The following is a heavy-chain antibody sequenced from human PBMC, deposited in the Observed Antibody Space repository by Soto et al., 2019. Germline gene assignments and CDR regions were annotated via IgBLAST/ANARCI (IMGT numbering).Heavy chain of an antibody. Sequence: PSETLSLTCTVAGGSVGSSSSYYWGWIRQPPGKGLEWIGNIYYNGKTYYNPSLQSRVAISADTSKNQFSLRLASMTAADAGVYFCARCRVSLSGGGYYSLFDNWGQGSPVTVSS. CDR2: IYYNGKT. CDR3: ARCRVSLSGGGYYSLFDN. D-gene: IGHD2-15*01. CDR1: GGSVGSSSSYY. J-gene: IGHJ4*02. V-gene: IGHV4-39*01.